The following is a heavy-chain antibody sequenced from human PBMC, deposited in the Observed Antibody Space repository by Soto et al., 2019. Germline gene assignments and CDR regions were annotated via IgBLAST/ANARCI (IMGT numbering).Heavy chain of an antibody. CDR3: ARSPSGGGTGLYYFDY. D-gene: IGHD2-15*01. CDR1: GFTFSSYA. J-gene: IGHJ4*02. CDR2: ISYDGSNK. V-gene: IGHV3-30-3*01. Sequence: QVQLVESGGGVVQPGRSLRLSCAASGFTFSSYAMHWVRQAPGKGLEWVAVISYDGSNKYYADSVKGRFTISRDNSKNTLYLQMNSLRAEATAVYYCARSPSGGGTGLYYFDYWGQGTLVTVSS.